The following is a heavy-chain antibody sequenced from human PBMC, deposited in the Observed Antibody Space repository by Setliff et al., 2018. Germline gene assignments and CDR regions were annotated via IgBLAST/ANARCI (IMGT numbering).Heavy chain of an antibody. CDR2: INHSGST. CDR3: ARGHVWGSYYYMDV. V-gene: IGHV4-34*01. J-gene: IGHJ6*03. CDR1: GGSFSGYY. Sequence: SETLSLTCAVYGGSFSGYYWSRIRQPPGKGLEWIGEINHSGSTNYNPSLKSRVTISVDTSKNQFSLKLSSVTAADTAVHYCARGHVWGSYYYMDVWGKGTTVTVSS. D-gene: IGHD3-16*01.